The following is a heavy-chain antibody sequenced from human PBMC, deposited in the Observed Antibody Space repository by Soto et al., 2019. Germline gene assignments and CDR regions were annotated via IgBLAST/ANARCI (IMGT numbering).Heavy chain of an antibody. CDR1: GFTFSSYA. J-gene: IGHJ2*01. D-gene: IGHD5-18*01. V-gene: IGHV3-30-3*02. CDR2: ISYEGSNN. Sequence: QVQLVESGGGVVQPGRSLRLSCAASGFTFSSYAMHWVRQAPGKGLEWVAVISYEGSNNYYADSVKGRYTISSDNSKCRLYVQMDSLRAEDTAVDDCAKFGLHALVYRYGPYYSWYCDLWGRGTLVTVSS. CDR3: AKFGLHALVYRYGPYYSWYCDL.